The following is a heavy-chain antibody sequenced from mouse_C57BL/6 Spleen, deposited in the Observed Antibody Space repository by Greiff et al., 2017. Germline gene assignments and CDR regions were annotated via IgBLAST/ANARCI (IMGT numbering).Heavy chain of an antibody. V-gene: IGHV1-81*01. CDR2: IYPRSGNT. CDR3: ARRGFNYFDY. CDR1: GYTFTSYG. Sequence: QVQLQQSGAELARPGASVKLSCKASGYTFTSYGISWVKQRTGQGLEWIVEIYPRSGNTYYNEKFKGKATLTADKSSSTAYMELRSLTSEDSAVYFCARRGFNYFDYWGQGTTLTVSS. J-gene: IGHJ2*01.